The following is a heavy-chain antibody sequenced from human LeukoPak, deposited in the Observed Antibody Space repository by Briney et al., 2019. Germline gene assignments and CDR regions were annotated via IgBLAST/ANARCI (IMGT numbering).Heavy chain of an antibody. D-gene: IGHD5-12*01. CDR2: VYHSGST. CDR3: ARNKSGSGWFDP. J-gene: IGHJ5*02. Sequence: SETLSLTCAVSGYSINSDSYWGWIRQPPGKGLEWIGSVYHSGSTYYNASLKSRITISVDTSKNQFSLKLSSVTAADTAVDYCARNKSGSGWFDPWGQGTLVTVSS. CDR1: GYSINSDSY. V-gene: IGHV4-38-2*01.